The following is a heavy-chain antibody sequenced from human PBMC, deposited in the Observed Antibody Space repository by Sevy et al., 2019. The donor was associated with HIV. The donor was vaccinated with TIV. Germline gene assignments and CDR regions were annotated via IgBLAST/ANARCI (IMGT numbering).Heavy chain of an antibody. CDR2: INPDGSKI. CDR1: AINIRDYW. D-gene: IGHD2-15*01. CDR3: VRAIQLAASY. Sequence: GGSLRLSCEASAINIRDYWMYWVRQAPGKGLEWVANINPDGSKIYYADSVKGRFTISRDSAKNSVFLQMTSLRAEDTAVDYCVRAIQLAASYWGQGMLVTVSS. J-gene: IGHJ4*02. V-gene: IGHV3-7*02.